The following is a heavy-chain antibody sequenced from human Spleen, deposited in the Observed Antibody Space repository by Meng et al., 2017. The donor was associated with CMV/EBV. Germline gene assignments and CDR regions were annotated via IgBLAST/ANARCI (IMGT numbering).Heavy chain of an antibody. CDR3: AKGRQNSYCSSTSCYYYGMDV. CDR2: ISSSSSYI. CDR1: GFTFNTYS. Sequence: GESLKISCAASGFTFNTYSMNWVRQAPGKGLEWVSSISSSSSYIYYADSVKGRFTISRDNAKNSLYLQMNSLRAEDTAVYYCAKGRQNSYCSSTSCYYYGMDVWGQGTTVTVSS. J-gene: IGHJ6*02. V-gene: IGHV3-21*03. D-gene: IGHD2-2*01.